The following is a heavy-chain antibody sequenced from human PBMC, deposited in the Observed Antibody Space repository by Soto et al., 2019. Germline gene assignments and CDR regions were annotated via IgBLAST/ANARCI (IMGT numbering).Heavy chain of an antibody. V-gene: IGHV1-69*06. CDR1: GGTFSSYA. CDR3: ARGVREVTGTIGGWFDP. D-gene: IGHD1-7*01. Sequence: QVQLVQSGAEVKKPGSSVKVSCKASGGTFSSYAISWVRQAPGQGLEWMGGIIPIFGTANYAQKFQGRVTITADKSTSTAYMELSSLRSEDTAVYYCARGVREVTGTIGGWFDPWGQGTLVTVSS. J-gene: IGHJ5*02. CDR2: IIPIFGTA.